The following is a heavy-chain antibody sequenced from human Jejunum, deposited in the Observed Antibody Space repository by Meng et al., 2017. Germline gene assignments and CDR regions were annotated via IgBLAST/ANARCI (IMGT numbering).Heavy chain of an antibody. Sequence: EVQLVESGGGLVQPGGSLRLSCSASGFTFFNYWMYWVRQAPGKGLVWVSRIDTAGSGTSYADSVKGRFTISRDNAKNTLYLQMNSLRAEDTAVYYCVRDYSGYTHEFDYWGLGTLVTVSS. D-gene: IGHD5-24*01. V-gene: IGHV3-74*01. CDR1: GFTFFNYW. CDR2: IDTAGSGT. J-gene: IGHJ4*02. CDR3: VRDYSGYTHEFDY.